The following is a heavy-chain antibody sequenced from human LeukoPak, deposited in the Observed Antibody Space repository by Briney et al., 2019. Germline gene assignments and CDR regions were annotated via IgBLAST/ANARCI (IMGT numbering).Heavy chain of an antibody. D-gene: IGHD6-13*01. Sequence: PSETLSLTCAAYGGSFSGYYWSWIRQPPGKGLEWIGEINHSGSTNYNPSLKSRVTISVDTSKNQFSLKLSSVTAADTAVYYCARHGQAFSWYRGWFDPWGQGTLVTVSS. CDR3: ARHGQAFSWYRGWFDP. CDR2: INHSGST. CDR1: GGSFSGYY. V-gene: IGHV4-34*01. J-gene: IGHJ5*02.